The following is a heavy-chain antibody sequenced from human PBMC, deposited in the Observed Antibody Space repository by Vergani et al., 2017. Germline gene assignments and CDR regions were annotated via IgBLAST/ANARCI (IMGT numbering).Heavy chain of an antibody. CDR3: AKDSGKGSSPYFDY. D-gene: IGHD6-6*01. CDR1: GFTFSTYA. Sequence: EVQLLESGGGLVQPGGSLRLSCAASGFTFSTYAMTWVRQAPGKGLEWVSTISSDGGSTYYADSVKGRFSISRDNAKNSLYLQMNSLRAEDTAVYYCAKDSGKGSSPYFDYWGQGTLVTVSS. CDR2: ISSDGGST. V-gene: IGHV3-23*01. J-gene: IGHJ4*02.